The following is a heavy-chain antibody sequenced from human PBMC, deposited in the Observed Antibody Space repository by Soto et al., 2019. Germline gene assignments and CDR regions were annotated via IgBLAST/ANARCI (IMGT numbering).Heavy chain of an antibody. CDR2: ISSSSSYI. CDR1: GFTFSSYS. V-gene: IGHV3-21*01. CDR3: ARGPTTLTDAFDI. J-gene: IGHJ3*02. D-gene: IGHD5-12*01. Sequence: EVQLVESGGGLVKPGGSLRLSCAASGFTFSSYSMNWVRQAPGKGLEWVSSISSSSSYIYYADSVKGRFTISRDNAKNSLYLKMNSLRAEDTAVYYCARGPTTLTDAFDIWGQGTMVTVSS.